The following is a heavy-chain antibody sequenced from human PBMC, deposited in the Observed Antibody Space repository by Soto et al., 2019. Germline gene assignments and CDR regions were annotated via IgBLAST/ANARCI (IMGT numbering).Heavy chain of an antibody. D-gene: IGHD4-17*01. CDR2: ISYDGSNK. V-gene: IGHV3-30-3*01. CDR1: GFTFSSYA. CDR3: ARGGSDDYGDYGWFDP. Sequence: GGSLRLSCAASGFTFSSYAMHWVRQAPGKGLEWVAVISYDGSNKYYADSVKGRFTISRDNSKNTLYLQMNSLRAEDTAVYYCARGGSDDYGDYGWFDPWGQGTLVTVSS. J-gene: IGHJ5*02.